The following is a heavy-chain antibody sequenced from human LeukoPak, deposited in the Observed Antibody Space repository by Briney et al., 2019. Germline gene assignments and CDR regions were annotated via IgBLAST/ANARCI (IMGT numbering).Heavy chain of an antibody. J-gene: IGHJ6*03. CDR3: ARVSSYSSGPYYYYYYYMDV. Sequence: SETLSLTCTVSGGSISSYYWSWIRQPAGKGLEWIGRIYTSGSTNYNPSLKSRVTMSVDTSKNQFSLKLSSVTAADTAVYYCARVSSYSSGPYYYYYYYMDVWGKGTTVTVSS. CDR2: IYTSGST. V-gene: IGHV4-4*07. D-gene: IGHD3-10*01. CDR1: GGSISSYY.